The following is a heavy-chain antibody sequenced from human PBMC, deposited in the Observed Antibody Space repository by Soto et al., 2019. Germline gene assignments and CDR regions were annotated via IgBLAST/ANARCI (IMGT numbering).Heavy chain of an antibody. CDR2: INPNSGGT. J-gene: IGHJ4*02. Sequence: QVQLVQSGAEVKKPGASVKVSCKASGYTFTGYYMHWVRQAPGQGLEWMGWINPNSGGTNYAQKFQGRVTMTRDTSISTAYMELSRLRSDDTAVYYCARFPGYCSSNSCYLPPDYWGQGTLVTVSS. CDR1: GYTFTGYY. V-gene: IGHV1-2*02. D-gene: IGHD2-2*01. CDR3: ARFPGYCSSNSCYLPPDY.